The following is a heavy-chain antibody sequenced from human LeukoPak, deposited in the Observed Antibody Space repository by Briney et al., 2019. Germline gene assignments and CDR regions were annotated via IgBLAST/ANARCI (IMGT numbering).Heavy chain of an antibody. J-gene: IGHJ5*02. Sequence: ASVKVSCKASGYTFTGYYMHWVRQAPGQGLEWMGWISAYNGNTNYAQKLQGRVTMTTDTSTSTAYMELSSLRSEDMAVYYCARDAPGWFDPWGQGTLVTVSS. CDR1: GYTFTGYY. CDR2: ISAYNGNT. V-gene: IGHV1-18*03. CDR3: ARDAPGWFDP.